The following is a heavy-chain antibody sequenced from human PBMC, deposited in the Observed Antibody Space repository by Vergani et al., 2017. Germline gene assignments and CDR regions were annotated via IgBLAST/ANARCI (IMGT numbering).Heavy chain of an antibody. Sequence: EVQLVESGGGLVKPGGSLRLSCAASGFTFSSYAMSWVRQAPGKGLEWVSAISGSGGSTYYADSVKGRFTISGDNSKNTLYLQMNSLRAEDTAVYYCARSDDSNEIQNAFDIWGQGTMVTVSS. D-gene: IGHD3-22*01. CDR2: ISGSGGST. J-gene: IGHJ3*02. V-gene: IGHV3-23*04. CDR3: ARSDDSNEIQNAFDI. CDR1: GFTFSSYA.